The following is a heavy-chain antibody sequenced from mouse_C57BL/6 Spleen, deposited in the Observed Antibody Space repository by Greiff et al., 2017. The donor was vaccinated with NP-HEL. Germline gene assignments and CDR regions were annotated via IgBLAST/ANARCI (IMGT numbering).Heavy chain of an antibody. CDR3: ARGGYYDYDGSWYFDV. CDR2: IYIGNGYT. D-gene: IGHD2-4*01. J-gene: IGHJ1*03. Sequence: EVQLQQSGAELVRPGSSVKMSCKTSGYTFTSYGINWVKQRPGQGLEWIGYIYIGNGYTEYNEKFKGKATLTSDTSSSTAYMQLSSLTSEDSAIDFCARGGYYDYDGSWYFDVWGTGTTVTVSS. V-gene: IGHV1-58*01. CDR1: GYTFTSYG.